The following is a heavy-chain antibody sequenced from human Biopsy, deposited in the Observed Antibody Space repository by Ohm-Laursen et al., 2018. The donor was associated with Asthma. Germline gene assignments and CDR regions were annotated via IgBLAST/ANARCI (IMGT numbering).Heavy chain of an antibody. CDR2: IMTVFGTT. V-gene: IGHV1-69*13. J-gene: IGHJ6*02. CDR1: GGTLSNFA. D-gene: IGHD6-19*01. Sequence: SVKVSRKAPGGTLSNFAISWVRQAPGQGLEWLGGIMTVFGTTNYAQKFQGRVTITADESTSTAYMEVTSLRSEDTAIYYCARCQVGYSSGWSLLLKKIYYSGMDVWGQGTAVTVSS. CDR3: ARCQVGYSSGWSLLLKKIYYSGMDV.